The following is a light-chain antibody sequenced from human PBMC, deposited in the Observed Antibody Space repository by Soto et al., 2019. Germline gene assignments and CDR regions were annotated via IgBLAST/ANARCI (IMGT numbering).Light chain of an antibody. CDR2: KAS. J-gene: IGKJ1*01. CDR3: QHYNSYSEA. V-gene: IGKV1-5*03. CDR1: QTISSW. Sequence: DIQMTQSPSTLSVSAGDRVTITCRASQTISSWLVCYQQKTGKAPKLLIYKASTLKSGAQSRFSGSGSWKEFTLTNSRLQADDFATYYCQHYNSYSEAFGQGTKVEIK.